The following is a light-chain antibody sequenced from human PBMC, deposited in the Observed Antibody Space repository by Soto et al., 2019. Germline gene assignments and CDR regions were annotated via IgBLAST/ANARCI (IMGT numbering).Light chain of an antibody. V-gene: IGKV1-27*01. CDR2: AAS. CDR1: QGIRNF. Sequence: DIQMTQSPTSLSASVGDRVTITCRASQGIRNFVAWYQQKPGKAPKILIYAASTLQSGVPSRFSGSGSGTDFALTINSLQPEDVATYACQKYSSVPVFGPGTKVEIK. J-gene: IGKJ3*01. CDR3: QKYSSVPV.